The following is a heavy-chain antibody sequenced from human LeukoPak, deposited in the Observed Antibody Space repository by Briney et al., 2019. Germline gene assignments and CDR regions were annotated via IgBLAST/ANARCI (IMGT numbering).Heavy chain of an antibody. CDR2: IRSKAYGGTT. J-gene: IGHJ4*02. CDR1: GFAFGDYA. CDR3: TRESIAVAGNFDY. D-gene: IGHD6-19*01. V-gene: IGHV3-49*03. Sequence: GRSLRLSCTASGFAFGDYAMSWFRQAPGKGLEWVGFIRSKAYGGTTEYAASVEGRFTISRDDSKSIAYLQMNSLKTEDTAVYYCTRESIAVAGNFDYWGQGTLVTVSS.